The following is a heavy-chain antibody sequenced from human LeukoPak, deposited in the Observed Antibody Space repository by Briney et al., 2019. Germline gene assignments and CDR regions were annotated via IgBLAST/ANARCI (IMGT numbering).Heavy chain of an antibody. J-gene: IGHJ3*02. CDR3: ARGYYDSPSDAFDI. CDR2: IIPIFGTA. D-gene: IGHD3-22*01. CDR1: GGTFSSYA. Sequence: SVKVSCKASGGTFSSYAISWVRQAPGQGLEWMGGIIPIFGTANYAQKFQGRVTITADESTSTAYMELSSLRSEDTAVYYCARGYYDSPSDAFDIWGQGTMVTVSS. V-gene: IGHV1-69*13.